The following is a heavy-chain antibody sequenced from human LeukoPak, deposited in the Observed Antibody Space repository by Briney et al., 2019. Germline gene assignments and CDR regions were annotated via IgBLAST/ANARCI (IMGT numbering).Heavy chain of an antibody. D-gene: IGHD3-10*01. CDR1: GGSFSGYY. J-gene: IGHJ6*03. CDR3: ARHPSYGSGSKHIYYYYMDV. CDR2: INHSGST. V-gene: IGHV4-34*01. Sequence: SETLSLTCAVYGGSFSGYYWSWIRQPPGKGLEWIGEINHSGSTNYNPSLKSRVTISVDTSKNQFSLKLSSVTAADTAVYYCARHPSYGSGSKHIYYYYMDVWGKGTTVTISS.